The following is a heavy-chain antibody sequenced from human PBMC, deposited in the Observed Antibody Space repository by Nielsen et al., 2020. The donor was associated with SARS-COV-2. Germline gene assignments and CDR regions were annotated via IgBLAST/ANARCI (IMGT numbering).Heavy chain of an antibody. J-gene: IGHJ4*02. V-gene: IGHV4-39*01. CDR3: ARHMSSSWYSGFDY. CDR1: GGSISSSPYY. CDR2: IYYSGST. Sequence: SQTLSLTCAVSGGSISSSPYYWVWIRQPPGKGLEWIGTIYYSGSTYHNPSLKSRLSIYVDTSKNQFSLKLSSVTAADTAVYYCARHMSSSWYSGFDYWGQGTLVTVSS. D-gene: IGHD6-13*01.